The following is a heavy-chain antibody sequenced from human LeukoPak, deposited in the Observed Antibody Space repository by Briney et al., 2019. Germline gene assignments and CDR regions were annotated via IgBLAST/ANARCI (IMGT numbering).Heavy chain of an antibody. V-gene: IGHV3-23*01. Sequence: PGGSLRLSCVVSGFTFSNYAMGWVRQAPGQGLDWVSAISDSGVTAYYADSVKGRFTISRDNSKSTLYLQMNSLRAEDTAVYYCAKDVGKWESLHFFDYWGQGTLVTVSS. CDR3: AKDVGKWESLHFFDY. CDR2: ISDSGVTA. CDR1: GFTFSNYA. D-gene: IGHD1-26*01. J-gene: IGHJ4*02.